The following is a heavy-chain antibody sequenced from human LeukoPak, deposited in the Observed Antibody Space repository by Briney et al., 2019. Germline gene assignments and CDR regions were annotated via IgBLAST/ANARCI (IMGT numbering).Heavy chain of an antibody. CDR3: ARQGVATAIDY. J-gene: IGHJ4*02. D-gene: IGHD2-21*02. CDR2: ISASGNT. V-gene: IGHV4-4*07. CDR1: GGSLSNYY. Sequence: SETLSLTRTVSGGSLSNYYWSWIRQPAGKGLEWIGRISASGNTNYNPSLKSRVTMSVDTSMNLFALKLSSVTAADTAGYYCARQGVATAIDYWGQGTLVTVSS.